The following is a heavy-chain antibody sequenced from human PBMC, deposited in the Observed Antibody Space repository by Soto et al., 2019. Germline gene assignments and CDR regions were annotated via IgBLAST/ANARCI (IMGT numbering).Heavy chain of an antibody. CDR1: GYTFTGYY. V-gene: IGHV1-2*02. J-gene: IGHJ5*02. D-gene: IGHD4-4*01. CDR2: INRNSGGT. CDR3: ARDIGHDYSNSWFDP. Sequence: QVQLVQSGAEVKKPGASVKVSCKASGYTFTGYYMHWVRQAPGQGLEWMGWINRNSGGTNYAQKFQGRVTMTRDTSISTAYMELSRLRSDDTAVYYCARDIGHDYSNSWFDPWGQGTLVTVSS.